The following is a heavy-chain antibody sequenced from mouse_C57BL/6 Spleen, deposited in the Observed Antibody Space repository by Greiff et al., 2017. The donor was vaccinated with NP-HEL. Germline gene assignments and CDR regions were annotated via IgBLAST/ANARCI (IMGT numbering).Heavy chain of an antibody. CDR2: IYPGSGST. V-gene: IGHV1-55*01. J-gene: IGHJ2*01. Sequence: VQLQQSGAELVKPGASVKMSCKASGYTFTSYWITWVKPRPGQGLEWIGDIYPGSGSTNYNEKFKSKATLTVDTSSSTAYMQLSSLTSADSAVYCCARGVYYYDYWGQVTTRTVYS. CDR1: GYTFTSYW. CDR3: ARGVYYYDY. D-gene: IGHD1-1*01.